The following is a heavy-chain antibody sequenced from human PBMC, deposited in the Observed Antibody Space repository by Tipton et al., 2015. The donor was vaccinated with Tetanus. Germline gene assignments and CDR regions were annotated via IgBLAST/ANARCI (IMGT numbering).Heavy chain of an antibody. V-gene: IGHV3-21*01. CDR1: GFTFSSYS. CDR2: ISSGTDYI. D-gene: IGHD3-3*01. CDR3: ARDFRPIFGVAHPFDS. Sequence: SLRLSCEGSGFTFSSYSMNWVRQAPGKGLEWVSSISSGTDYIYYADSVTGRFTISRDNAKKSLYLQMNGLRDDDTAVYFCARDFRPIFGVAHPFDSWGQGTLVTVSS. J-gene: IGHJ5*01.